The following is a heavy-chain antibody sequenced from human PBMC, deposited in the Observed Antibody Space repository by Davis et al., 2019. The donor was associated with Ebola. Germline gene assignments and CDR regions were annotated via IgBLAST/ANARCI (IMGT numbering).Heavy chain of an antibody. CDR2: ISAYNGNT. CDR3: ASDCCGRVFDY. D-gene: IGHD2-15*01. CDR1: GYTFTSYG. J-gene: IGHJ4*02. V-gene: IGHV1-18*01. Sequence: AASVKVSCKASGYTFTSYGISWVRQAPGQGLEWMGWISAYNGNTNYAQKLQGRVTMTTDTSASTAYMELSSLRSEDTAVYYCASDCCGRVFDYWGQGTLVTVSS.